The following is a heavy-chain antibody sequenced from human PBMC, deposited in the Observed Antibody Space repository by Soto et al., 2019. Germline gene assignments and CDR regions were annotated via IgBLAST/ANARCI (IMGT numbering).Heavy chain of an antibody. Sequence: QVQLVQSGAEVKKPGSSVKVSCKASGGTFSSYAISWVRQAPGQGLEWMGGIIPIFGTADYAQKFQGRVTITADESTSTDYMELGSVRSEDTAVYYCARHVPAAGYYYGMDVWGQGTTVTVSS. CDR2: IIPIFGTA. V-gene: IGHV1-69*12. CDR1: GGTFSSYA. D-gene: IGHD2-2*01. J-gene: IGHJ6*02. CDR3: ARHVPAAGYYYGMDV.